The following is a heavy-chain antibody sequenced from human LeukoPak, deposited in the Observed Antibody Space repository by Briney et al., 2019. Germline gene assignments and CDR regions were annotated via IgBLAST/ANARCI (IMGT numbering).Heavy chain of an antibody. CDR3: AKGRPLYYFDY. CDR1: GFTFSSYW. J-gene: IGHJ4*02. CDR2: INSDGSST. Sequence: GGSLRLSCAASGFTFSSYWMHWVRQAPGKGLVWVSRINSDGSSTSYADSVKGRFTISRDNAKNTLYLQMNSLRAEDTAVYYCAKGRPLYYFDYWGQGTLVTVSS. V-gene: IGHV3-74*01.